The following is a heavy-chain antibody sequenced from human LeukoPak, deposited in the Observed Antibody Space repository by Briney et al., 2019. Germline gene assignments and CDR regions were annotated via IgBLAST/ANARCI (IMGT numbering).Heavy chain of an antibody. CDR3: ASTLNHYYYMDV. CDR2: IIPIFGTA. D-gene: IGHD2/OR15-2a*01. CDR1: GGTFSSYA. V-gene: IGHV1-69*05. Sequence: SVKVSCKASGGTFSSYAISWVRQAPGQGLEWMGGIIPIFGTANYAQKFQGRVTITTDESTSTAYMELSSLRSEDTAVYYCASTLNHYYYMDVWGKGTTVTVSS. J-gene: IGHJ6*03.